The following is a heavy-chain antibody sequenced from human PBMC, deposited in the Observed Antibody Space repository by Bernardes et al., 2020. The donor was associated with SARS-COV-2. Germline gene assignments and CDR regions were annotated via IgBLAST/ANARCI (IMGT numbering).Heavy chain of an antibody. V-gene: IGHV4-31*03. CDR3: ARAPRHTIFGVVNHFDY. J-gene: IGHJ4*02. Sequence: LSLTCTVSGGSISSGGYYWSWIRQHPGKGLEWIGYIYYSGSTYYNPSLKSRVTISVDTSKNQFSLKLSSVTAADTAVYYCARAPRHTIFGVVNHFDYWGQGTLVTVSS. CDR2: IYYSGST. CDR1: GGSISSGGYY. D-gene: IGHD3-3*01.